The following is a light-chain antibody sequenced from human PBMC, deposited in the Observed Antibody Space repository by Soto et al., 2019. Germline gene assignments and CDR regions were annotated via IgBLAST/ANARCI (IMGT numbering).Light chain of an antibody. CDR1: QSVSTS. CDR2: DAS. CDR3: QHRSNWLPG. J-gene: IGKJ5*01. Sequence: EIVMSQSPATLSVSQGERATLSCRASQSVSTSLAWYQQRPGQAPRLLIYDASKRATGIPARFSGSGSGTDFTLTITTLAPEDFAVYYCQHRSNWLPGFCQGTLLAIK. V-gene: IGKV3-11*01.